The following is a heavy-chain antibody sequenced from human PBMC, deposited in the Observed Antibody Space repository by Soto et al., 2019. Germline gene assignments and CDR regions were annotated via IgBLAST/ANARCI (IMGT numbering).Heavy chain of an antibody. CDR2: INAGNGNT. D-gene: IGHD1-26*01. Sequence: QVPLVQSGAEVKKPGASVKVSCKASGYTFTSYAMHWVRQAPGQRLEWMGWINAGNGNTKYSQKFQGRVTITRGTSASTAYMELSSLRSEDTAVYYCAGGVSVGATGWFDPWGQGTLVTVSS. J-gene: IGHJ5*02. CDR1: GYTFTSYA. CDR3: AGGVSVGATGWFDP. V-gene: IGHV1-3*01.